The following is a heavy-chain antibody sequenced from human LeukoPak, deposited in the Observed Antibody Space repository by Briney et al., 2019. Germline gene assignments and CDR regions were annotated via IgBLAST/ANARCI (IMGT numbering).Heavy chain of an antibody. Sequence: GGSLRLSCAASGFTFSNYAMTWVRQAPGKGLEWVSVISGSGDSTYYADSVKGRFTISRGNSKSTLYLQMNSLRAEDTAIYYCASGRTITVAGAFDYWGQGSLVTVSS. V-gene: IGHV3-23*01. J-gene: IGHJ4*02. D-gene: IGHD6-19*01. CDR2: ISGSGDST. CDR1: GFTFSNYA. CDR3: ASGRTITVAGAFDY.